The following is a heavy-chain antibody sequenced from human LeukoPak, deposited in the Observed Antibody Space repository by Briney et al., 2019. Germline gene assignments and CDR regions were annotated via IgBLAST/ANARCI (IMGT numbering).Heavy chain of an antibody. Sequence: PGGSLRLSCAASGFSFSSAYMNWVRQAPGKGLQWVSVIFSGGNTYYADSVKARFTISRDNSKNTLYLQMNSPRAEDTAVYYCARGGVGTYSFDYWGQGTLVTVSS. CDR2: IFSGGNT. CDR3: ARGGVGTYSFDY. V-gene: IGHV3-53*01. CDR1: GFSFSSAY. D-gene: IGHD1-26*01. J-gene: IGHJ4*02.